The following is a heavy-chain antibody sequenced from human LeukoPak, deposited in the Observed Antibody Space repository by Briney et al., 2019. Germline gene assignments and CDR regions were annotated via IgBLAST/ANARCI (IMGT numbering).Heavy chain of an antibody. CDR1: GYSFTSYW. CDR3: AKPSSNYYDSSGYYP. Sequence: GESLKNSCKGSGYSFTSYWIGWVRQMPGKGLEWMGIIYPGDSDTRYSPSFQGQVTISADKSISTAYLHWSSLKASDTAMYYCAKPSSNYYDSSGYYPWGQGTLVTVSS. V-gene: IGHV5-51*01. CDR2: IYPGDSDT. D-gene: IGHD3-22*01. J-gene: IGHJ5*02.